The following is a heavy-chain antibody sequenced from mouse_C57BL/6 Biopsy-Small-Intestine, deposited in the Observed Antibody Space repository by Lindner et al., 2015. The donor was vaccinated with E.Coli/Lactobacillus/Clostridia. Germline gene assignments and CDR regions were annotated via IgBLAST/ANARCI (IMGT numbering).Heavy chain of an antibody. Sequence: SVKVSCKASGYTFSGYYIHWMRQAPGQGLEWMGWIDPSSGDTDNAQNFQGRVTMTRDTSISTAYMDLSSLRSDDTAVYYCARGGPVVVGVPKGELWKYWGQGTLVTVSS. D-gene: IGHD1-1*02. V-gene: IGHV1-84*02. J-gene: IGHJ4*01. CDR3: ARGGPVVVGVPKGELWKY. CDR1: GYTFSGYY. CDR2: IDPSSGDT.